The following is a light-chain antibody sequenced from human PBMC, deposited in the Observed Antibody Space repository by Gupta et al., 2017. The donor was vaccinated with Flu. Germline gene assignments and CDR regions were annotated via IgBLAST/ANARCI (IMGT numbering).Light chain of an antibody. Sequence: QSVLTQPPSASGTPGQRVTISCSGSSSNIGSHSVNWYQQLPGTAPQVLIYNNDQRPSGVPDRFSGSKSGTSASLAISGLQSEDGTDYYCAAWDDSLNGWVFGGGNKLTVL. CDR1: SSNIGSHS. CDR3: AAWDDSLNGWV. J-gene: IGLJ3*02. CDR2: NND. V-gene: IGLV1-44*01.